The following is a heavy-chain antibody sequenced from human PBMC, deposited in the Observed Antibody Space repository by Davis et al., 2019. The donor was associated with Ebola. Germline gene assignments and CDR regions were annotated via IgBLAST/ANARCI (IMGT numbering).Heavy chain of an antibody. Sequence: GGSLRLSCAASGFIFRNYVMSWVRQAPGKGLEWVSTLGTSADTYYADSVKGRFTISRDNSRNTLYLQMNSLRAEDTAIYYCANGNYDTSGYWAYWFDPWGQGTLATVSS. D-gene: IGHD3-22*01. V-gene: IGHV3-23*01. CDR1: GFIFRNYV. CDR3: ANGNYDTSGYWAYWFDP. J-gene: IGHJ5*02. CDR2: LGTSADT.